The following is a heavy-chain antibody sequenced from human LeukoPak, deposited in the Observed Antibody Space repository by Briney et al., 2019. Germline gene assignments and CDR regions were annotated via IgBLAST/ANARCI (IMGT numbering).Heavy chain of an antibody. CDR2: IRQDGSEQ. Sequence: GGSLRLSCAASGFTFSNYWMMWVRQAPGKGLDWVANIRQDGSEQSYVDSVKGRFTISRDNAKKSLYLQMNSLRAEDTALYYCATLTRGGTWCHWGQGTLVTVSS. CDR1: GFTFSNYW. J-gene: IGHJ4*02. D-gene: IGHD6-13*01. CDR3: ATLTRGGTWCH. V-gene: IGHV3-7*01.